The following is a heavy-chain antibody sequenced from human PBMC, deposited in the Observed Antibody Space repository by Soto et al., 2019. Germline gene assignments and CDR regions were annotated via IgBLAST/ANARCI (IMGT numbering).Heavy chain of an antibody. V-gene: IGHV4-59*08. CDR1: GDSIGTYN. J-gene: IGHJ6*02. CDR3: VRQGIGALHGLVGV. D-gene: IGHD1-26*01. Sequence: QVQLQASGPGLVKPSDTLSLTGTVSGDSIGTYNRGWIRQPPGKRLEWIGYIYSNGGTSSNPDLRSRVTISAETPTKHLSLRLRSVTAAITEVYYCVRQGIGALHGLVGVWGQWTTVTVSS. CDR2: IYSNGGT.